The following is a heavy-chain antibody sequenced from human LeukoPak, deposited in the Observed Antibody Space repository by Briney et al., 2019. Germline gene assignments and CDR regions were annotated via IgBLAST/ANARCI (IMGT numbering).Heavy chain of an antibody. CDR3: ARGFTIADAFDI. V-gene: IGHV4-39*07. D-gene: IGHD3-10*01. Sequence: SETLSLTCTVSGGSISSSTYYWDWIRQPPGKGLEWIGSIYHSGSTNYNPSLKSRVTISVDKSKNQFSLKLSSVTAADTAVYYCARGFTIADAFDIWGQGTMVTVSS. CDR2: IYHSGST. J-gene: IGHJ3*02. CDR1: GGSISSSTYY.